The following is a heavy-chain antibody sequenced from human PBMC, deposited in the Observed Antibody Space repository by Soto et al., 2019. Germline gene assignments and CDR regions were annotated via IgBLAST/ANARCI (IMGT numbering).Heavy chain of an antibody. V-gene: IGHV3-23*01. CDR2: ISGSGGST. CDR3: ARHNYDSSGSVDY. D-gene: IGHD3-22*01. J-gene: IGHJ4*02. Sequence: GGSLRLSCAASGFTFSSYAMSWVRQAPGKGLEWVSAISGSGGSTYYADSVRGRFTISRDTSKNQFSLKLSSVTAADTAVYYCARHNYDSSGSVDYWGQGTLVTVSS. CDR1: GFTFSSYA.